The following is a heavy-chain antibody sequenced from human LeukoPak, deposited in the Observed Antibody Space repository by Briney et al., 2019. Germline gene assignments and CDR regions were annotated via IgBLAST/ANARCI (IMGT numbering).Heavy chain of an antibody. Sequence: PGGSLRLSCAASGFTFSSYRMNWVRQAPGRGLEWVSYISSSSRTIYYADSVKGRFTISRDNAKNSLYLQMNSLRVEDTAVYYCARDLGSVGATDYWGQGTQVTVSS. V-gene: IGHV3-48*01. CDR3: ARDLGSVGATDY. CDR2: ISSSSRTI. J-gene: IGHJ4*02. CDR1: GFTFSSYR. D-gene: IGHD1-26*01.